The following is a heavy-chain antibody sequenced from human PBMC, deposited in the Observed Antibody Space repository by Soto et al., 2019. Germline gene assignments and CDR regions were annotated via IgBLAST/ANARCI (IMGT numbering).Heavy chain of an antibody. CDR3: ARLQAAAGDNDLTFDY. D-gene: IGHD6-13*01. CDR1: GGSISSYY. V-gene: IGHV4-59*12. J-gene: IGHJ4*02. Sequence: SETLSLTCTVSGGSISSYYWSWIRQPPGKGLEWIGYIYYSGSTNYDPSLKSRVTISADKSISTAYLQWSSLKASDTAMYYCARLQAAAGDNDLTFDYWGQGTLVTVSS. CDR2: IYYSGST.